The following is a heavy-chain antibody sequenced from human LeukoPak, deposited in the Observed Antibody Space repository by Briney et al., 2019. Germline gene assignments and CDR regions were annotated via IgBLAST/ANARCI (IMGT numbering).Heavy chain of an antibody. D-gene: IGHD3-10*01. Sequence: SQTLSLTCAISGGSVSSNSAAWHWIRQTPSRGLEWLGRTYCRSKWYNDYAVSVKSRITINPDTSRNHFSLQLNSVTPEDTAVYFCARGRSAAFDIWGQGTVVTVSS. J-gene: IGHJ3*02. V-gene: IGHV6-1*01. CDR1: GGSVSSNSAA. CDR3: ARGRSAAFDI. CDR2: TYCRSKWYN.